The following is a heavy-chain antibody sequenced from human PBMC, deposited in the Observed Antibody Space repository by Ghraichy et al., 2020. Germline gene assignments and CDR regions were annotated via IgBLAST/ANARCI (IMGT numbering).Heavy chain of an antibody. CDR3: ARGGQLWGRFDY. CDR2: IYYSGST. D-gene: IGHD5-18*01. J-gene: IGHJ4*02. CDR1: GSSISSYY. Sequence: SETLSLTCTVSGSSISSYYWSWIRQPPGKGLEWIGYIYYSGSTNYNPSLKSRATISLDTSKNQFSLKLSSVTAADTAVYYCARGGQLWGRFDYWGQGTLVTVSS. V-gene: IGHV4-59*01.